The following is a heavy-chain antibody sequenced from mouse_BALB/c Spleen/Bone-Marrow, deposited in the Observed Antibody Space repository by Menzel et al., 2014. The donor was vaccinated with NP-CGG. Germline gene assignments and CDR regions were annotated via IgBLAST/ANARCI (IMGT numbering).Heavy chain of an antibody. V-gene: IGHV5-9*02. CDR2: IRSGGTDT. Sequence: EVKLQESGGGLVKPGGSLKLSCAASGFVFSSYDMSWVRQTPEKRLEWVATIRSGGTDTYYSDSVKGRITISRDNARNTLYLQMSSLRSEDTALYYCARRRGYDYAFDYWGQGTTLTVSS. D-gene: IGHD2-4*01. J-gene: IGHJ2*01. CDR1: GFVFSSYD. CDR3: ARRRGYDYAFDY.